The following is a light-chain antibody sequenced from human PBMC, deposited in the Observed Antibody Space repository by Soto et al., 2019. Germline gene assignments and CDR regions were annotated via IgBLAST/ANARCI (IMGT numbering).Light chain of an antibody. Sequence: EIVLTQSPGTLSLSPGERATLSCRASQTLSNSFIAWYQQKPGQAPRLLIYDTSSRATGVPDRYSASGSGTDFTLTISRLEPDDFAVFFCQQYGTSEIIFGRGTRLEIK. CDR1: QTLSNSF. CDR2: DTS. CDR3: QQYGTSEII. V-gene: IGKV3-20*01. J-gene: IGKJ5*01.